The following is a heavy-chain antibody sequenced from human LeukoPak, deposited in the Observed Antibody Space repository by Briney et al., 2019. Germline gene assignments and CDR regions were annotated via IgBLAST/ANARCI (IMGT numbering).Heavy chain of an antibody. D-gene: IGHD5-18*01. CDR1: GFTFSSYG. Sequence: GGSLRLSCAASGFTFSSYGMHWVRQAPGKGLEWVAFIQYDGSNKYYADSVKGRFTISRDNSRNTVHLQMNSLRGEDTAVYSCAKDHSRGYSHGPFDFWGQGTLVTVSS. CDR3: AKDHSRGYSHGPFDF. CDR2: IQYDGSNK. V-gene: IGHV3-30*02. J-gene: IGHJ4*02.